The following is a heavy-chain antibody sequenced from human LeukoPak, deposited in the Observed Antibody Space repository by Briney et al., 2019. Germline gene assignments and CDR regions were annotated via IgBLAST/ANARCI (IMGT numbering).Heavy chain of an antibody. Sequence: KTSETLSLTCTVSGDSISSHYWSWIRQPPGKGLEWIGYIYYSGSTNYNPSLKSRVTISVDTSKNQFSLKLSSVTAADTAVYYCARDGRYSYGFDYWGQGTLVTVSS. CDR2: IYYSGST. V-gene: IGHV4-59*11. D-gene: IGHD5-18*01. CDR1: GDSISSHY. J-gene: IGHJ4*02. CDR3: ARDGRYSYGFDY.